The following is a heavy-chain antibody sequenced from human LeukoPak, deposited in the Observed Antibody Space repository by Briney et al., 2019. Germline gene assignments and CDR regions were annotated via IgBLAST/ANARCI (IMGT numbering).Heavy chain of an antibody. J-gene: IGHJ5*01. V-gene: IGHV1-69*13. Sequence: SVTVSCKASGGTFSSYAISWVRQAPGQGLEWMGGIIPIFGTANYAQKFQGRVTITADESTSTAYMELSRLRSDDTAVFYCARQADNNWFDSWGQGTLVTVSS. CDR1: GGTFSSYA. CDR2: IIPIFGTA. D-gene: IGHD2-15*01. CDR3: ARQADNNWFDS.